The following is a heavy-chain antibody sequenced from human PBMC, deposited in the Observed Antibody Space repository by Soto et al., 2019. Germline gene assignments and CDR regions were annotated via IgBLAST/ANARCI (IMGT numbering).Heavy chain of an antibody. Sequence: PGGPRRLSYAASGFILSNQAMRSVRQGPGKGLERFSCISDRGVERFFLDSVKCRFAISRDNYEQMLFVQISSLRAEDTAIYYCAGHGSYRWRHFDFWGQGTQVTVSS. D-gene: IGHD3-16*02. J-gene: IGHJ4*02. CDR1: GFILSNQA. V-gene: IGHV3-23*01. CDR2: ISDRGVER. CDR3: AGHGSYRWRHFDF.